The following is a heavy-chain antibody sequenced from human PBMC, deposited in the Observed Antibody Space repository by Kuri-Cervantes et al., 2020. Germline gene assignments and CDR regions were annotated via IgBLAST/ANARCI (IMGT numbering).Heavy chain of an antibody. V-gene: IGHV3-30*07. J-gene: IGHJ3*02. CDR2: ISYDGNDK. D-gene: IGHD2-21*02. Sequence: GESLKISCAASGFAFSNHAMHWVRQAPGKGLEWVAFISYDGNDKYYADSVKGRFTISRDNSKNMLFLQMNSLRGEDTAMYYCARYVDVEASCGDCDAFDIWGQGTMVTVSS. CDR1: GFAFSNHA. CDR3: ARYVDVEASCGDCDAFDI.